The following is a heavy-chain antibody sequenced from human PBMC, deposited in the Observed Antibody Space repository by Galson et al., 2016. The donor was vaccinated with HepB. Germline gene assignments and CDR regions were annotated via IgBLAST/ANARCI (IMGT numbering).Heavy chain of an antibody. J-gene: IGHJ4*02. CDR1: GGTFSSYA. CDR3: ARVDYYGSGTHYYFDY. CDR2: IIPMFGRV. D-gene: IGHD3-10*01. V-gene: IGHV1-69*13. Sequence: SVKVSCKASGGTFSSYAINWMRQAPGQGLEWMGGIIPMFGRVNYAQRLKGKVTITADESTGTAYMEMSSLRSDDTAVYYCARVDYYGSGTHYYFDYWGQGTLVTVSS.